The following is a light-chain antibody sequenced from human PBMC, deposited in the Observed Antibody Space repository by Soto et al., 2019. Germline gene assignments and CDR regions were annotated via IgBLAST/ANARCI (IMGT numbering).Light chain of an antibody. Sequence: DIQVTQSPSSLSASVGARAPITCRASQSISSYLNWYQQKPGTAPKLLMYAASSLQSEVPSRFSGSGSGTDFSLTITNLQPEDFATYYCQQTYDTPWTFGQGTKVDIK. CDR1: QSISSY. CDR2: AAS. J-gene: IGKJ1*01. V-gene: IGKV1-39*01. CDR3: QQTYDTPWT.